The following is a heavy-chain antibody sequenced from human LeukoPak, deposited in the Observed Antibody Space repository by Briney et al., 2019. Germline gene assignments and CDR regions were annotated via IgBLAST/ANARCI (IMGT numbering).Heavy chain of an antibody. J-gene: IGHJ4*02. D-gene: IGHD6-13*01. CDR2: IYYSGST. CDR1: GGSISSGGYY. CDR3: ARVAPAAGTIPWGFDY. Sequence: SQTLSLTCTVSGGSISSGGYYWSWIRQHPGKGLEWIGYIYYSGSTYYNPSLKSRVTISVDTSKNQFSLKLSSVTAADTAVYYCARVAPAAGTIPWGFDYWGQGTLVTVSS. V-gene: IGHV4-31*03.